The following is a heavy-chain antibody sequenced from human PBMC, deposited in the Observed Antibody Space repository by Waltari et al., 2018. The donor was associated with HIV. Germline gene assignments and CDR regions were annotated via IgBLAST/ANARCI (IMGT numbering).Heavy chain of an antibody. CDR2: MSGSGGST. CDR3: AKMVTMIVVTDAFDI. CDR1: GLTFSSYA. V-gene: IGHV3-23*01. Sequence: AASGLTFSSYAMSWVRQAPGKGLEWVSAMSGSGGSTYYADSVNGRFTISRDNSKNTLYLQMNSLRAEDTAVYYCAKMVTMIVVTDAFDIWGQGTMVTVSS. J-gene: IGHJ3*02. D-gene: IGHD3-22*01.